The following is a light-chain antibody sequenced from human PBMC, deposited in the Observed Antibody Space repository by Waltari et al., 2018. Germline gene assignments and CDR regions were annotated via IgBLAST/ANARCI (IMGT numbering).Light chain of an antibody. CDR2: DVS. CDR1: SSDVGGYNY. J-gene: IGLJ6*01. CDR3: SSYTSSSTNV. V-gene: IGLV2-14*03. Sequence: QSALTQPASVSGSPGQSITISCTGTSSDVGGYNYVSWYQQHPGKAPTLMIYDVSNRPSGVSNRFSGSKSGNTASLTISWLQAEDEADYYCSSYTSSSTNVFGSGTKVTVL.